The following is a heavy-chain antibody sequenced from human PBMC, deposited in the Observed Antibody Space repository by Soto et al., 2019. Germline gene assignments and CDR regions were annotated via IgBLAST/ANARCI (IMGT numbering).Heavy chain of an antibody. CDR3: ARGLRVKWPGNSIYYYSMDV. D-gene: IGHD3-10*01. CDR2: MNPNSGNT. J-gene: IGHJ6*03. V-gene: IGHV1-8*01. CDR1: GYTFTSYD. Sequence: EASVKVSCKASGYTFTSYDINWVRQATGQGLEWMGWMNPNSGNTGYAQKFQGRVTMTRNTSISTAYMELSSLRSEDTAVYYCARGLRVKWPGNSIYYYSMDVWGKGTTVTVSS.